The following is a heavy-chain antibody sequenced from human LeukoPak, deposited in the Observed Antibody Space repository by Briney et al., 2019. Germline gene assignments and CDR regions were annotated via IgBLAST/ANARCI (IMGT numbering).Heavy chain of an antibody. J-gene: IGHJ4*02. CDR1: GYTITGHY. V-gene: IGHV1-2*02. Sequence: ASVKVSCKASGYTITGHYVHWVRQAPGQGLEWMGWINPNNGGTHYAQKFQGRVTMTSDTSISTAYMELSRLTSDDTAVYYCARQLIFAYWGQGTLVTVSS. D-gene: IGHD2-8*01. CDR2: INPNNGGT. CDR3: ARQLIFAY.